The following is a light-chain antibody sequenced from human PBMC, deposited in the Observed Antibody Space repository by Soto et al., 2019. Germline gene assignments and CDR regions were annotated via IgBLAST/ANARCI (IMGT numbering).Light chain of an antibody. Sequence: QSVLTQPPSVSGSPGQSVTISCTGTGTDFVSYNRVSWYQQPPGTAPKPMIYEVSKRPSGVPDRFSGSKSGNTASLTISGLQAADEADYYCSLYTSENAYVFGTGTKVTVL. CDR2: EVS. V-gene: IGLV2-18*01. J-gene: IGLJ1*01. CDR1: GTDFVSYNR. CDR3: SLYTSENAYV.